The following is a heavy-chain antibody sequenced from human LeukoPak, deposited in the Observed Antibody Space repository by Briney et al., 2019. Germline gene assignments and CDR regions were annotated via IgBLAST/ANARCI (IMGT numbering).Heavy chain of an antibody. CDR2: INPNSGGT. D-gene: IGHD3-10*01. Sequence: ASVKVSCKASGYTFTGYYMHWVRQAPGQGLEWMGWINPNSGGTNYAQKFQGRVTMTRDTSISTAYMELSRLRSDDTAVYYCARGLYYYGSGSYYEVRHFDYWGQGTLVTVSS. J-gene: IGHJ4*02. CDR3: ARGLYYYGSGSYYEVRHFDY. V-gene: IGHV1-2*02. CDR1: GYTFTGYY.